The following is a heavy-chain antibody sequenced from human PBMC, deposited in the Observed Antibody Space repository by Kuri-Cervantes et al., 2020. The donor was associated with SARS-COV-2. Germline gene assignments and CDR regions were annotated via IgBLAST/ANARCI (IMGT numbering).Heavy chain of an antibody. CDR1: GFTFSSYV. CDR3: ARVPGVDQYYYDSSGYSPPAPGDWYFDL. D-gene: IGHD3-22*01. V-gene: IGHV3-23*01. Sequence: GESLKISCAASGFTFSSYVMSWVRQAPGKGLEWVSGISARGGGTYYGDSVKGRCTISRDNSKNILYLQMHSLRAEDTAVYYCARVPGVDQYYYDSSGYSPPAPGDWYFDLWGRGTLVTVSS. J-gene: IGHJ2*01. CDR2: ISARGGGT.